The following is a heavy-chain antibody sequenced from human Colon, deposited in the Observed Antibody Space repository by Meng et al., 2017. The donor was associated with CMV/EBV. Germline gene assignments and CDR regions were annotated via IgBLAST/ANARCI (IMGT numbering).Heavy chain of an antibody. CDR1: A. J-gene: IGHJ2*01. Sequence: AECWCRQAPGKRLEWASTMSGRDGDTFYADSVKGRFTLSSNNFANMVYLQMDILIAEATAIYYCAKMNGTAPAVNYWYFEFWGRGTLVTVSS. CDR3: AKMNGTAPAVNYWYFEF. D-gene: IGHD6-13*01. CDR2: MSGRDGDT. V-gene: IGHV3-23*01.